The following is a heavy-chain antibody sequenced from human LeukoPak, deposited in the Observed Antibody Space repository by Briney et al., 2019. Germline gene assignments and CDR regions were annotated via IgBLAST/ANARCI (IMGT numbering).Heavy chain of an antibody. CDR2: ISSSGSTI. D-gene: IGHD6-13*01. Sequence: GGSLRLSCAASGFTFSDYYMSWIRQAPGKGLEWVSYISSSGSTIYYADSVKGRFTISRDNAKNSLYLQMNSLRAEDTAVYYCARDSSSDLDFDYYYYGMDVWGQGTTVTVSS. CDR1: GFTFSDYY. V-gene: IGHV3-11*01. CDR3: ARDSSSDLDFDYYYYGMDV. J-gene: IGHJ6*02.